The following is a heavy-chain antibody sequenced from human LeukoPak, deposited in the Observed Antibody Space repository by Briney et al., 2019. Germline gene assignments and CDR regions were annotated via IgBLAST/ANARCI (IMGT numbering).Heavy chain of an antibody. Sequence: PSQTLSLTCAISGDNVSSNSAAWNCLRQSPSRGLEWLGRTYYRSKWYNDYAVSVKSRITINPDTSKNQFSLQLNSVTPEDTAVYYCARVRSLSGWYYFDYWGQGTLVTVSS. CDR1: GDNVSSNSAA. CDR3: ARVRSLSGWYYFDY. J-gene: IGHJ4*02. V-gene: IGHV6-1*01. CDR2: TYYRSKWYN. D-gene: IGHD6-19*01.